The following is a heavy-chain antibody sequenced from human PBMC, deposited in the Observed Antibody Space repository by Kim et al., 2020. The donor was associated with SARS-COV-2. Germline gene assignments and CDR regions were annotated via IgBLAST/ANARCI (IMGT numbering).Heavy chain of an antibody. Sequence: SETLSLTCPVSGVSISNYYWSWIRQPPGKGLEWIGYVYYIGSTNCNPSLKSRVTMSIDTSRNQFSLELRSVTAADTAVYYCARLASRGVPYYYYGMDVWG. D-gene: IGHD3-10*01. J-gene: IGHJ6*01. CDR1: GVSISNYY. CDR3: ARLASRGVPYYYYGMDV. V-gene: IGHV4-59*08. CDR2: VYYIGST.